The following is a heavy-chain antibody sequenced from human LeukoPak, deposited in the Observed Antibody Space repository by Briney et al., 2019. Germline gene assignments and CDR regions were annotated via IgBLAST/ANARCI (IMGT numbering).Heavy chain of an antibody. CDR1: GYTFTGYY. Sequence: ASVKVSCKASGYTFTGYYMHWVRQAPGQGLEWVGRINPNSGGTNYAQKFQGRVTMTRDTSISTAYMELSRLSSDDTAVYYCATIDVDTAMAGYWGQGTLVTVSS. V-gene: IGHV1-2*06. CDR2: INPNSGGT. D-gene: IGHD5-18*01. CDR3: ATIDVDTAMAGY. J-gene: IGHJ4*02.